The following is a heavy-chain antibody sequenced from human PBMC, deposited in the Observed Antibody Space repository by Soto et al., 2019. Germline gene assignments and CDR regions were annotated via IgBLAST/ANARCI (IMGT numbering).Heavy chain of an antibody. CDR2: ISSGTPTT. CDR3: ARGPAGTLAY. Sequence: PGGSLRLSCAASGFTFSSYGMNWVRQAPGKGLEWVSYISSGTPTTNYADSVKGRFTISRDNAKSSLYLQLNSLRDDDTAVYCCARGPAGTLAYWGQGTLVTVSS. J-gene: IGHJ4*02. D-gene: IGHD1-1*01. V-gene: IGHV3-48*02. CDR1: GFTFSSYG.